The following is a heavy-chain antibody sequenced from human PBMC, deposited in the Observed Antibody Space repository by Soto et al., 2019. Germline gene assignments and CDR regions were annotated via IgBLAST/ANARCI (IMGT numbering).Heavy chain of an antibody. J-gene: IGHJ4*02. CDR1: GGSISSSSYY. Sequence: SETRSRTCTVAGGSISSSSYYWVWIRHPPGKGLEWIGSIYYSGSTYYNPSLKSRVTISVDTSKNQFSLKLSSVTAADTAVYYCARRAGTYYYDSSGYGYYFDYWGEGTLVT. CDR2: IYYSGST. V-gene: IGHV4-39*01. CDR3: ARRAGTYYYDSSGYGYYFDY. D-gene: IGHD3-22*01.